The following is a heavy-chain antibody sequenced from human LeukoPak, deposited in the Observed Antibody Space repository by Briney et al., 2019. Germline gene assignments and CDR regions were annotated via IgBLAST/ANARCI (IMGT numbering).Heavy chain of an antibody. CDR1: GFTFGTYE. V-gene: IGHV3-48*03. D-gene: IGHD6-19*01. J-gene: IGHJ4*02. Sequence: GGSLRLSCAASGFTFGTYEMNWVRQAPGKGLEWASYISISGSTIYYADSVKGRFTISRDNAKNSLYLQMNSLRAEDTAVYYCARDSLQQWLVFDYWGQGTLVTVSS. CDR3: ARDSLQQWLVFDY. CDR2: ISISGSTI.